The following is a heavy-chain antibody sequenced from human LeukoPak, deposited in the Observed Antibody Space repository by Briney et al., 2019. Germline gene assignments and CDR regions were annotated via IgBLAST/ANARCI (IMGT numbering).Heavy chain of an antibody. CDR3: AITFGGVIAMGLDY. CDR1: GFTFSGYA. Sequence: PGGSLRLSCAVSGFTFSGYAMSWVRQAPGKGLEWVSAISGSGGSTYYADSVKGRFTISRDNSKDTLYLQMNSLRAEDTAVYYCAITFGGVIAMGLDYWGQGTLVTVSS. J-gene: IGHJ4*02. CDR2: ISGSGGST. V-gene: IGHV3-23*01. D-gene: IGHD3-16*02.